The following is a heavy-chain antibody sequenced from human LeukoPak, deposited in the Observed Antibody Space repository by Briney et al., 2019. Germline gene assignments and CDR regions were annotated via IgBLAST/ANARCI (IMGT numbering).Heavy chain of an antibody. Sequence: GASVKVSCKASGYTFTSYAMHWVRQAPGQRLEWMGWINAGNGNTKYSQKFQGRVTITRDTSASTAYMELSSLRSEDTAVYYCARLNDFWSGYYTGFDYWGQGTLVTVSS. J-gene: IGHJ4*02. CDR3: ARLNDFWSGYYTGFDY. CDR2: INAGNGNT. CDR1: GYTFTSYA. D-gene: IGHD3-3*01. V-gene: IGHV1-3*01.